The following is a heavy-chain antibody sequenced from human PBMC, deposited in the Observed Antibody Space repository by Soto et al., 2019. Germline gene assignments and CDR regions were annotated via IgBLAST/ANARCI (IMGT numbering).Heavy chain of an antibody. V-gene: IGHV3-30*18. D-gene: IGHD2-8*01. Sequence: QVQLVESGGGVVQPGRSLRLSCVASGFTFSDSRFHWVRQAPGKGLEWVASISFDGNTENSADSVKGRFTISRDNSKNTLYLQVNSLSHDATAVYDCAKAFYMYVTGGLDGWGQGPRVTVSS. CDR1: GFTFSDSR. CDR2: ISFDGNTE. CDR3: AKAFYMYVTGGLDG. J-gene: IGHJ6*02.